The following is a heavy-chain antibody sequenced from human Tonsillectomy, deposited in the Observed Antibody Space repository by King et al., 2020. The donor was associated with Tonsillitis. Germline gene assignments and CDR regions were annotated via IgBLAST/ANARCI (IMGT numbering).Heavy chain of an antibody. J-gene: IGHJ4*02. CDR1: GFTFSNYA. Sequence: VQLVESGGGLVQPGGSLRLSCVASGFTFSNYAMTWVRRAPGKGLEWVSAISGSGGLSYYADSVKGRFTISRDNSKNRLYLQINSLRAEDTAVYYCAKAGSSGFYYSYFDHWGQGTLVTVSS. V-gene: IGHV3-23*04. D-gene: IGHD3-22*01. CDR2: ISGSGGLS. CDR3: AKAGSSGFYYSYFDH.